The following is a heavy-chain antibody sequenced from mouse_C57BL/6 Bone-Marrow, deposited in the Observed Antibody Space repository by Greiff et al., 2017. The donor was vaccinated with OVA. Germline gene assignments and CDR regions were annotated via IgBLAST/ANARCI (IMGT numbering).Heavy chain of an antibody. CDR2: INPSRGYT. Sequence: LQESGAELARPGASVKMSCKASGYTFTSYTMHWVKPRPGRGLEWIGYINPSRGYTKYNQKFKDKATLTADKSSSTAYMQLSSLTSEDSAVYYCARSDYSNYVFDYWGQGTTLTVSS. D-gene: IGHD2-5*01. V-gene: IGHV1-4*01. CDR1: GYTFTSYT. J-gene: IGHJ2*01. CDR3: ARSDYSNYVFDY.